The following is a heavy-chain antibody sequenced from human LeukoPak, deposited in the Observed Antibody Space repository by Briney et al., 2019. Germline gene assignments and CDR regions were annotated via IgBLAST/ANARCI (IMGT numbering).Heavy chain of an antibody. CDR2: ISSGSSTI. J-gene: IGHJ4*02. CDR1: GFTFSTYN. D-gene: IGHD5-18*01. CDR3: ARESGYSYGYGLFDY. Sequence: QTGGSLRLSCAASGFTFSTYNMNWVRQAPGKGLEWVSYISSGSSTIYYADSVKGRFTISRDNAKNSLYLQMNSLRDEDTAVYYCARESGYSYGYGLFDYWGQGTLVTVSS. V-gene: IGHV3-48*02.